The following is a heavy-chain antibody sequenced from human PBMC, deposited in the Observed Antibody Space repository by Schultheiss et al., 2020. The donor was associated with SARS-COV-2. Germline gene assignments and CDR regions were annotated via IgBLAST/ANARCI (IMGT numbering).Heavy chain of an antibody. CDR2: IDWNDNK. D-gene: IGHD4-11*01. CDR1: GFSLSTSGVR. CDR3: ARISLYSNYFDY. Sequence: SGPTLVKPTQTLTLTCTFSGFSLSTSGVRVSWIRQSPGRALEWLARIDWNDNKFYSTSLKTRLSISKDTSKNQVALTMTNMDPVDTATYYCARISLYSNYFDYWGQGTLVTVSS. V-gene: IGHV2-70*04. J-gene: IGHJ4*02.